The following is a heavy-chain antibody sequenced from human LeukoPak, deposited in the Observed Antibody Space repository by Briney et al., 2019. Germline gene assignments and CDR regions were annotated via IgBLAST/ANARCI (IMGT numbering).Heavy chain of an antibody. J-gene: IGHJ6*02. CDR1: GFTFSTYA. CDR3: ASLRPAASEGLDV. Sequence: GGSLRLSCAASGFTFSTYAMHWVRQAPGEGLEYVSAISYDGGSTYYADSVKGRFIISRDNSKNTLFLQMGSLRPEDMAVYFCASLRPAASEGLDVWGQGTTVTVSS. D-gene: IGHD6-25*01. V-gene: IGHV3-64*02. CDR2: ISYDGGST.